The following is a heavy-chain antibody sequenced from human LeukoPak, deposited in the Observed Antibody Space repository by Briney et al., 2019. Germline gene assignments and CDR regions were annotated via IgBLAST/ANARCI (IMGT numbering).Heavy chain of an antibody. V-gene: IGHV3-7*01. J-gene: IGHJ4*02. CDR1: GFTFSSYW. CDR2: IKQDGSEK. CDR3: ARIPPQRSILTGYYFDY. D-gene: IGHD3-9*01. Sequence: GGSLRLSCAASGFTFSSYWIRLVRQAPGQGLEWLANIKQDGSEKYYVDSVKGRFTISRDNAKNSLYLQMNSLRAEDTAVYYCARIPPQRSILTGYYFDYWGQGTLVTVSS.